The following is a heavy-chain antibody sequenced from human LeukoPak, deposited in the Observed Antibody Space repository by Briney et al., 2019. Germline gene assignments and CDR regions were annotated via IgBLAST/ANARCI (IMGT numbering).Heavy chain of an antibody. V-gene: IGHV6-1*01. CDR2: TYYRPKWYN. CDR3: ARANVEMATWGFDY. CDR1: GDRVSSNSVT. J-gene: IGHJ4*02. Sequence: SQTLSLTRAISGDRVSSNSVTLNWIRQSPSRGLEWLGRTYYRPKWYNDYAVSVKSRITINPDTSKNQFSLQLKSVTPEDTAVYYCARANVEMATWGFDYWGQGTLVTVSS. D-gene: IGHD5-24*01.